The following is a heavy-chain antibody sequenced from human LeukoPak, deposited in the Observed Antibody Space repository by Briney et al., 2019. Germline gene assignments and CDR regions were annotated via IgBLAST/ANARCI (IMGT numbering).Heavy chain of an antibody. CDR3: ARELYDFWSDAQPYWYFDL. J-gene: IGHJ2*01. D-gene: IGHD3-3*01. V-gene: IGHV1-69*13. CDR2: IIPIFGTA. CDR1: GGTFSSYA. Sequence: SVKVSCKASGGTFSSYAISWVRQPPGQGLEWMGGIIPIFGTANYAQKFQGRVTITADESTSTAYMELSSLRSEDTAVYYCARELYDFWSDAQPYWYFDLWGRGTLVTVSS.